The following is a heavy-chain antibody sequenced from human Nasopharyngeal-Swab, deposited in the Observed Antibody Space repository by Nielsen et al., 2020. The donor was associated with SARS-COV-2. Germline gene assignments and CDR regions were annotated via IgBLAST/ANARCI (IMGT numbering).Heavy chain of an antibody. CDR1: GFTFSSYG. CDR2: ISYDGSNK. D-gene: IGHD3-10*01. J-gene: IGHJ4*02. CDR3: AKDSDYYGSGSPFY. V-gene: IGHV3-30*18. Sequence: GFTFSSYGMHWVRQAPGKGLEWVAVISYDGSNKYYADSVKGRFTISRDNSKNTLYLQMNSLRAEDTAVYYCAKDSDYYGSGSPFYWGQGTLVTVS.